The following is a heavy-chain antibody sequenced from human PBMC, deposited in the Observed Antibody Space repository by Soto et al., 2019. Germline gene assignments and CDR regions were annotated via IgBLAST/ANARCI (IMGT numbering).Heavy chain of an antibody. CDR1: GFTFSSYA. V-gene: IGHV3-23*01. CDR2: ISYDGGNT. CDR3: AKGGIGWFDP. D-gene: IGHD2-21*01. J-gene: IGHJ5*02. Sequence: PGGSLRLSCAASGFTFSSYAMNWVRQAPGRGLEWVSTISYDGGNTYYPHSVKGRFTISRDNSKNTLYLQMNSLRAEDAVVYYCAKGGIGWFDPWGQGTLVTVSS.